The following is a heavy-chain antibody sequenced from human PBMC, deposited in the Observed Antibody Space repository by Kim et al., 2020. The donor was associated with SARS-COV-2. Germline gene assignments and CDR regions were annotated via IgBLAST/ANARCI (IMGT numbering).Heavy chain of an antibody. V-gene: IGHV4-59*13. CDR1: GGSIRTYY. Sequence: SETLSLTCTVSGGSIRTYYWSWIRQPPGKGLEWIGYIFDSGNTNYSPSLKSRVSMSVDTSKNQFSLRLNSVTAADTAVYFCAREAEYYSDSIGLFHWYFDLWGRGTLVTVSS. J-gene: IGHJ2*01. CDR2: IFDSGNT. D-gene: IGHD6-19*01. CDR3: AREAEYYSDSIGLFHWYFDL.